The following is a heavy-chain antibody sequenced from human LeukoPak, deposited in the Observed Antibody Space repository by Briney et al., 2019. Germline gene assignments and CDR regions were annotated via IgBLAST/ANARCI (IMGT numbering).Heavy chain of an antibody. V-gene: IGHV3-49*04. CDR2: VRGTAYGETT. CDR3: TRDYYYDSSGHKGEDAFEI. D-gene: IGHD3-22*01. CDR1: GVTFADYA. Sequence: GRSLRLSCTASGVTFADYAMTWVRQAPGKGLEWVGIVRGTAYGETTEYAASVKGRFTISRDDSKNITYLQMNSLKTEDTAAYYWTRDYYYDSSGHKGEDAFEIWGRGTMVTVSS. J-gene: IGHJ3*02.